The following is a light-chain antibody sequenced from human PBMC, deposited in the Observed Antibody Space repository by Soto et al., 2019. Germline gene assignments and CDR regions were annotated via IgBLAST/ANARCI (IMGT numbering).Light chain of an antibody. CDR2: GAS. J-gene: IGKJ1*01. CDR3: QQYKTWPQT. CDR1: HSVSSN. Sequence: EVVLTQSPDSLSVSPGERATLSCRASHSVSSNLAWYQQKLGQAPRLRIYGASTRATGISARFSGIGSGTDFTITISILQSEDVAIYYWQQYKTWPQTFGQGTRLEIK. V-gene: IGKV3-15*01.